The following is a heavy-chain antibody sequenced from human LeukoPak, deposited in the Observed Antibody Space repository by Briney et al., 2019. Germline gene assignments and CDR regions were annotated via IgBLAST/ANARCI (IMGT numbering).Heavy chain of an antibody. CDR1: GGYISSSNYY. CDR3: ARPGMVRGNWWFDP. J-gene: IGHJ5*02. V-gene: IGHV4-39*07. D-gene: IGHD3-10*01. Sequence: PSETLSLTCTVSGGYISSSNYYWVWIRQPPGKGLEWVASIFYSGSTYYNPSLKSRVTISVDTSKNQFSLKLISVTAADTAVYYCARPGMVRGNWWFDPWGQGTLVTVSS. CDR2: IFYSGST.